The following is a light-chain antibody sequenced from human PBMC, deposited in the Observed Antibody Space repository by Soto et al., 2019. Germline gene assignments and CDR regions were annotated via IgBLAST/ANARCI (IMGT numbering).Light chain of an antibody. J-gene: IGKJ1*01. CDR3: TQYSTPPPT. Sequence: DIVLTQSPDSVAVSLGERATFNCKSSQSVLFSINQKNYLAWYHQKPGQPPKLLIYWASIRESGVPTRFSGSASGTNFTLTISSRQAEDAAVYYCTQYSTPPPTFGLGTKVEVK. CDR2: WAS. CDR1: QSVLFSINQKNY. V-gene: IGKV4-1*01.